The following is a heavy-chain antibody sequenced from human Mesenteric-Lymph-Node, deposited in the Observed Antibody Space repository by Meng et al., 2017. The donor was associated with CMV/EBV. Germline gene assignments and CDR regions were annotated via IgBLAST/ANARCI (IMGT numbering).Heavy chain of an antibody. Sequence: ETLSLTCTVSGGSISSSSYYWSWVRQAPGKGLEWVSAISGSGISTYYADSVKGRFTISRDNSKNTLYLQMNSLRAEDTAVYYCAKEEYQLRFNPPAGLDYWGQGTLVTVSS. V-gene: IGHV3-23*01. CDR2: ISGSGIST. CDR1: GGSISSSSYY. D-gene: IGHD2-2*01. J-gene: IGHJ4*02. CDR3: AKEEYQLRFNPPAGLDY.